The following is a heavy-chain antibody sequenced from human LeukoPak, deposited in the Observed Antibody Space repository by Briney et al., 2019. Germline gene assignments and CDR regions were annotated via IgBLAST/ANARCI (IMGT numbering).Heavy chain of an antibody. CDR2: ISGSGGST. CDR3: AKDHRSVFHAFDI. D-gene: IGHD1-14*01. J-gene: IGHJ3*02. Sequence: QPGGSPRLSCAASGFTFSSHAMSWVRQAPGKGLEWVSAISGSGGSTYYADSVKGRFTISRDNSKNTLYLQMNSLRAEDTAVYYCAKDHRSVFHAFDIWGQGTMVTVSS. CDR1: GFTFSSHA. V-gene: IGHV3-23*01.